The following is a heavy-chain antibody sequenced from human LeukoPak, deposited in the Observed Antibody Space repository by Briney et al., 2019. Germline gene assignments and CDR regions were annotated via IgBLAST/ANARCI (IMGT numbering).Heavy chain of an antibody. Sequence: LETLSLTCAVYGWSFSGYYWSWIRQPPGKGLEWMGEINHSGSTNYNPSLKRRVTISVDTYKNQFSLKLSTVTVADKAVYYCARGVSFQGYYYCCGMDVWGQGTTVTVSS. CDR2: INHSGST. D-gene: IGHD3-16*01. J-gene: IGHJ6*02. CDR3: ARGVSFQGYYYCCGMDV. CDR1: GWSFSGYY. V-gene: IGHV4-34*01.